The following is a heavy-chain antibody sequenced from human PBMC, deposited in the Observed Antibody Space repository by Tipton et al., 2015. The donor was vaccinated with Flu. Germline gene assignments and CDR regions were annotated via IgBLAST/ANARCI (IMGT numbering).Heavy chain of an antibody. D-gene: IGHD1-26*01. CDR3: ASISGSYGGDY. CDR2: IYHGGST. Sequence: TLSLTCTVSGYSISSGYYWGWIRLPPGKGLEWIGTIYHGGSTYYNPSLKSRVTISVDTSKNQFSLKLSSVTAADTAVYYCASISGSYGGDYWGQGTLVTVSS. CDR1: GYSISSGYY. V-gene: IGHV4-38-2*02. J-gene: IGHJ4*02.